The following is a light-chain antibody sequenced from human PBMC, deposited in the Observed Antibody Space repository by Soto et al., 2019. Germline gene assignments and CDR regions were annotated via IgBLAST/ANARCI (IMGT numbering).Light chain of an antibody. V-gene: IGKV4-1*01. J-gene: IGKJ4*01. Sequence: DIVMTQSPDSLAVSLGERATINCKSSQSILSSSNNENYLAWYQQKPGQPPKLLIYWASTRESGVPDRFSGSGSGTDFTLTISSLQAEDVAVYYCQEYYTSTLTFGGGTKVEIK. CDR1: QSILSSSNNENY. CDR2: WAS. CDR3: QEYYTSTLT.